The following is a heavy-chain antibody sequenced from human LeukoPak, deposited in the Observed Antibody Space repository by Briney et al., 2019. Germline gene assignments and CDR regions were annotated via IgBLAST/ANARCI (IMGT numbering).Heavy chain of an antibody. V-gene: IGHV3-23*01. CDR1: GFPISYHA. CDR2: IRASGTRR. J-gene: IGHJ6*02. CDR3: AKDDMGIIVSSVDYFGLDV. Sequence: PGGFLRLSCVGSGFPISYHAMSWVRQAPGKGLEWVAVIRASGTRRTYVDSVKGRCTVSRDNSENILYLKINRKRAEYTDVYYCAKDDMGIIVSSVDYFGLDVWGQGTTVTVSS. D-gene: IGHD2/OR15-2a*01.